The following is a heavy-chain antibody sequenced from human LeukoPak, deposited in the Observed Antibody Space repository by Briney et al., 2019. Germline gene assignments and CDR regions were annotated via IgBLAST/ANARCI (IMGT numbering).Heavy chain of an antibody. D-gene: IGHD3-10*02. V-gene: IGHV3-23*01. CDR2: ISGSGGST. Sequence: GGSLRLSCAASGFTFSDYWMSWVRQAPGKGLEWVSAISGSGGSTYYADSVKGRFTISRDNSKNSLYLQMNSLRAEDTAVYYCAELGITMIGGVWGKGTTVTISS. J-gene: IGHJ6*04. CDR3: AELGITMIGGV. CDR1: GFTFSDYW.